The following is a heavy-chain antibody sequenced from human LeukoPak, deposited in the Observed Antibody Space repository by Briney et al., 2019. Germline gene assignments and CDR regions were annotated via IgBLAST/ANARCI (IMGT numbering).Heavy chain of an antibody. D-gene: IGHD4-23*01. CDR1: GFTFDRFA. CDR2: ISGDGFTT. Sequence: HSGGSLRLSCAASGFTFDRFAMHWVRQAPGKGLEWVSLISGDGFTTYYVDSVKGRFTMSRDNSKNSLYLQMKSLRTEDTALYYCGRDHVYGGADYWGQGTLVTVSS. CDR3: GRDHVYGGADY. V-gene: IGHV3-43*02. J-gene: IGHJ4*02.